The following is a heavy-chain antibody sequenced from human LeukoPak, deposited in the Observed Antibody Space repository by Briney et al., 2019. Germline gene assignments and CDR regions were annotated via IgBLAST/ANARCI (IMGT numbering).Heavy chain of an antibody. Sequence: GGSLRLSCAASGFTFDDYAMHWVRQAPGKGLEWVSLVSVDGGSTYYADSVKGRFTISRDNSKNSLYLQMNSLRTEDTALYYCAKEGENYYDSSGYDYTDYWGQGTLVTV. CDR1: GFTFDDYA. J-gene: IGHJ4*02. V-gene: IGHV3-43*02. CDR3: AKEGENYYDSSGYDYTDY. D-gene: IGHD3-22*01. CDR2: VSVDGGST.